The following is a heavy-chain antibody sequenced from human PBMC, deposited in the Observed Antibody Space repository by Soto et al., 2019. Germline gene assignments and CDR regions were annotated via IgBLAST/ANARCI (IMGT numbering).Heavy chain of an antibody. CDR1: GGSISSSSYC. CDR2: IYYSGST. V-gene: IGHV4-39*01. J-gene: IGHJ6*03. CDR3: ARRATVTTYQGYYYYYMDV. Sequence: SETLSLTWTVSGGSISSSSYCWGWIRQPPGKGLEWIGSIYYSGSTYYNPSLKSRVTISVDTSKNQFSLKLSSVTAADTAVYYCARRATVTTYQGYYYYYMDVWGKGTTVTVSS. D-gene: IGHD4-4*01.